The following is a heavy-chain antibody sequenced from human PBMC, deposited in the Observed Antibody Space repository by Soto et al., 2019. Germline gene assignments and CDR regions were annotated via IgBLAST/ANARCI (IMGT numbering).Heavy chain of an antibody. CDR2: VSAYNGNT. Sequence: ASVKVSCKASGYTFTRYYINWVRQAPGQGLEWMGWVSAYNGNTHYEQKLQGRVALTTDTSTSTAYMELRSLRSDDTAVYFCARGGQWDFLSDYWGQGTLVTVSS. CDR3: ARGGQWDFLSDY. D-gene: IGHD1-26*01. V-gene: IGHV1-18*01. CDR1: GYTFTRYY. J-gene: IGHJ4*02.